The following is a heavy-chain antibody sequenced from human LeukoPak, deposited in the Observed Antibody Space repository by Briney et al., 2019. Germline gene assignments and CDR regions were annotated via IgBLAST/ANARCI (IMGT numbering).Heavy chain of an antibody. D-gene: IGHD4-11*01. V-gene: IGHV1-69*05. CDR2: GIPNFRRT. Sequence: SVKVSCKASGGSFISYAISWVRQVPGQGLEYLGGGIPNFRRTQYSLKFEGRVTITTDETIASMELRSLTSEDTAVYYCARTGRYSNYDFSYHMDVWGKGTTVIVS. CDR1: GGSFISYA. J-gene: IGHJ6*03. CDR3: ARTGRYSNYDFSYHMDV.